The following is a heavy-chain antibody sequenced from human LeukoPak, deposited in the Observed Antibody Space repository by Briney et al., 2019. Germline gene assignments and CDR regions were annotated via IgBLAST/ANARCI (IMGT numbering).Heavy chain of an antibody. CDR3: ARERIPTVFDY. CDR1: GGSISSGDYY. CDR2: IYYSGST. Sequence: SEALSLTCTVSGGSISSGDYYWSWIRQPPGKGLEWIGYIYYSGSTYYNPSLKSRVTISVDTSKNQFSLKLSSVTAADTAVYYCARERIPTVFDYWGQGTLVTVSS. D-gene: IGHD4-17*01. J-gene: IGHJ4*02. V-gene: IGHV4-30-4*08.